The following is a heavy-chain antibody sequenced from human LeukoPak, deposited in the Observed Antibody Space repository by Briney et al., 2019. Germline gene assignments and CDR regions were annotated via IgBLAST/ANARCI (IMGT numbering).Heavy chain of an antibody. CDR3: VRELAGGYFDY. V-gene: IGHV1-46*01. D-gene: IGHD4-23*01. CDR1: VYTFSNYY. CDR2: INPSGGRT. J-gene: IGHJ4*02. Sequence: ASVKVSSTASVYTFSNYYIHWVRQAPGQGREWMGKINPSGGRTVYAQKFQGRVTVTRDTSTSTVYMDLSSLRSEDAAVYYCVRELAGGYFDYWGQGTLVTVSS.